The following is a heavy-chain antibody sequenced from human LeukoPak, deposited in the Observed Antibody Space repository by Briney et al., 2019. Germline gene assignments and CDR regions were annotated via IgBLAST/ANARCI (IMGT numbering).Heavy chain of an antibody. CDR3: ASTVLRYFDWLNDAFDI. D-gene: IGHD3-9*01. CDR2: IYYSGST. Sequence: PSETLSLTCTVSGGSISSYYWSWIRQPPGKGLEWIGYIYYSGSTNYNPSLKSRVTISVDTSKNQFSLKLSSVTAADTAVYYCASTVLRYFDWLNDAFDIWGQGTMVTVSS. V-gene: IGHV4-59*01. J-gene: IGHJ3*02. CDR1: GGSISSYY.